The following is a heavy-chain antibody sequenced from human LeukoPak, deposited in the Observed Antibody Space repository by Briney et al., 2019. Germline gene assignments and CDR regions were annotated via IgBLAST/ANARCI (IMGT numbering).Heavy chain of an antibody. CDR2: IYYSGST. V-gene: IGHV4-59*01. J-gene: IGHJ6*03. CDR1: GGSISGYY. CDR3: ARFAQYQLRPLGYYFYMDV. Sequence: SETLSLTCSVSGGSISGYYWNWIRQPPGKRLEFIGYIYYSGSTNYNPSLKSRVTISVDTSKNQFSLKLSSVTAADTAVYYCARFAQYQLRPLGYYFYMDVWGKGTTVTVSS. D-gene: IGHD2-2*01.